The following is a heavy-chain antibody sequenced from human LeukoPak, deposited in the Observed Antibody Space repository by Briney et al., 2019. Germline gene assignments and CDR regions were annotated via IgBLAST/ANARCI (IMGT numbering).Heavy chain of an antibody. CDR1: GYTFTSYG. D-gene: IGHD2-2*01. CDR2: IGAYNGNT. V-gene: IGHV1-18*01. Sequence: EASVKVSCKASGYTFTSYGISWVRQAPGQGLEWMGWIGAYNGNTNYAQKLQGRVTMTTDTSTSTAYMELRSLRSDDTAVYYCARIREYCSSTSCYLYYYGMDVWGQGTTVTVSS. J-gene: IGHJ6*02. CDR3: ARIREYCSSTSCYLYYYGMDV.